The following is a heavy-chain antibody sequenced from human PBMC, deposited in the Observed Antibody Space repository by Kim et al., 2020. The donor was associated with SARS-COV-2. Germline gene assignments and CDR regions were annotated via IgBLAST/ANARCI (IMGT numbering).Heavy chain of an antibody. CDR1: GFTFSSYG. CDR2: IWYDGSNK. J-gene: IGHJ4*02. Sequence: GGSLRLSCAASGFTFSSYGMHWVRQAPGKGLEWVAVIWYDGSNKYYADSVKGRFTITRDNSKNTLYLQMNSLRAEDTAVYYCAKEAGGQPDGSGSYFDYWGQGTLVTVSS. V-gene: IGHV3-33*06. CDR3: AKEAGGQPDGSGSYFDY. D-gene: IGHD3-10*01.